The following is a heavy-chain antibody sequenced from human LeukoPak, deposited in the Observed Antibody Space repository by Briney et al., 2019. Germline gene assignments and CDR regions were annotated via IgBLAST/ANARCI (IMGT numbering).Heavy chain of an antibody. CDR2: ISYSGTT. V-gene: IGHV4-39*01. CDR1: GDSISSSNYY. CDR3: ARTSQGAFDI. J-gene: IGHJ3*02. Sequence: SETLSLTCTVSGDSISSSNYYWGWIRQPPGKGLEWIGGISYSGTTYYNPSLKSRVTISIDTSKNQFSLKLSSVTAADTAVYYCARTSQGAFDIWGQGTMVTVSS.